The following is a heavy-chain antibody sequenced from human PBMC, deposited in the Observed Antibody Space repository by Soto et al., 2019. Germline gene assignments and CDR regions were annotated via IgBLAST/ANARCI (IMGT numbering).Heavy chain of an antibody. J-gene: IGHJ4*02. CDR2: ISYDGSNK. CDR3: ARDSPPYYYDSSGYYQQAFDY. Sequence: PGGSLRLSCAASGFTLSSYAMHWVRQAPGKGLEWVAVISYDGSNKYYADSVKGRFTISRDNSKNTLYLQMNSLRAEDTAVYYCARDSPPYYYDSSGYYQQAFDYWGQGTLVTVSS. CDR1: GFTLSSYA. D-gene: IGHD3-22*01. V-gene: IGHV3-30-3*01.